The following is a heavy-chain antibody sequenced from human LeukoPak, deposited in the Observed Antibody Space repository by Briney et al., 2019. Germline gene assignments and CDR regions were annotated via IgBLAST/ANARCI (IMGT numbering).Heavy chain of an antibody. CDR1: GGSISSYY. CDR3: ARGTAVIFDY. V-gene: IGHV4-59*12. D-gene: IGHD6-19*01. J-gene: IGHJ4*02. Sequence: PSETLSLTCTVSGGSISSYYWSWIRQPPGKGLEWIGYIYYSGSTNYNPSLKSRVTMSVDTSKNQFSLKLSSVTAADTAVYYCARGTAVIFDYWGQGTLVTVSS. CDR2: IYYSGST.